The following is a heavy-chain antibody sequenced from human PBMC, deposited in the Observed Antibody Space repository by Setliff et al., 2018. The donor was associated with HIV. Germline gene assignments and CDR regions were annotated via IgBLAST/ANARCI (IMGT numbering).Heavy chain of an antibody. Sequence: HPGESLKISCAASGFTFSSYAMSWVRQAPGKGLEWVSAISDSGGGTYYADSVKGRFTVSRDNSKYTLYLQMNSLRVEDTAVYYCAKDKGSSGWSAWGQGTLVTVSS. V-gene: IGHV3-23*01. D-gene: IGHD6-19*01. CDR1: GFTFSSYA. CDR2: ISDSGGGT. CDR3: AKDKGSSGWSA. J-gene: IGHJ5*02.